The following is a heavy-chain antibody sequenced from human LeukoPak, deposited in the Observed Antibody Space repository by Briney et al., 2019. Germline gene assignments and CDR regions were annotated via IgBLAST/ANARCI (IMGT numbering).Heavy chain of an antibody. V-gene: IGHV4-61*02. CDR3: ARGTIIVATPDYFDY. CDR1: GGSISSGSYY. D-gene: IGHD5-12*01. J-gene: IGHJ4*02. Sequence: SQTLSLTCTVSGGSISSGSYYWSWIRQPAGKGLEWIGRIYTSESTNYNPSLKSRVTISVDTSKNQFSLKLSSVTAADTAVYYCARGTIIVATPDYFDYWGQGTLVTVSS. CDR2: IYTSEST.